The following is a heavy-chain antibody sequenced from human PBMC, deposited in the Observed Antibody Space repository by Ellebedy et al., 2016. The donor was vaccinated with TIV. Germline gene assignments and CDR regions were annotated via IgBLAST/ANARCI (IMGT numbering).Heavy chain of an antibody. J-gene: IGHJ6*02. CDR3: ARDRSLGGKTYYYDSSGLNYYYYGMDV. Sequence: SETLSLTCAVSGGSISSGGYSWSWIRQPPGTGLEWIGYIYHSGSTYYNPSLKSRVTISVDRSKNQFSLKLSSVTAADTAVYYCARDRSLGGKTYYYDSSGLNYYYYGMDVWGQGTTVTVSS. D-gene: IGHD3-22*01. V-gene: IGHV4-30-2*01. CDR1: GGSISSGGYS. CDR2: IYHSGST.